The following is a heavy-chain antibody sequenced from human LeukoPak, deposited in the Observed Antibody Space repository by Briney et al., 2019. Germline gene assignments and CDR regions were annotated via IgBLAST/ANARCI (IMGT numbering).Heavy chain of an antibody. CDR3: TAGSGSYPY. D-gene: IGHD3-10*01. J-gene: IGHJ4*02. V-gene: IGHV3-48*03. CDR2: ISSSGTNV. CDR1: GFTFTSYE. Sequence: GGSLRLSCAASGFTFTSYEMNWVRQAPGKGLEWLSFISSSGTNVYYADSVEGRFTISRDNAKNSLYLQMNSLRAEDTAVYYCTAGSGSYPYWGQGTLVTVSS.